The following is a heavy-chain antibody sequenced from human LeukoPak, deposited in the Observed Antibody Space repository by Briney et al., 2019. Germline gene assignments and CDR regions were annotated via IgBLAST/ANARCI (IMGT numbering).Heavy chain of an antibody. D-gene: IGHD3-10*01. CDR3: AREEDAGKYYYGSGRQRKANWFDP. J-gene: IGHJ5*02. CDR2: INPNSGGT. V-gene: IGHV1-2*02. Sequence: ASVKVSCKASGYTFTGYYMHWVRQAPGQGLEWMGWINPNSGGTNYAQKLQGRVTMTTDTSTSTAYMELRSLRSDDTAVYYCAREEDAGKYYYGSGRQRKANWFDPWGQGTLVTVSS. CDR1: GYTFTGYY.